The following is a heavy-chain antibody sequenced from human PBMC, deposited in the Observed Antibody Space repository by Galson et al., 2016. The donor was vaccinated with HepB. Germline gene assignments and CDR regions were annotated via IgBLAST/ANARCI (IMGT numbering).Heavy chain of an antibody. J-gene: IGHJ4*02. CDR2: IYYSGDA. Sequence: LSLTCTVSGGSMSNYYWSWIRQPPGKGLEWIAYIYYSGDANYNPSLRSRVTISVDTSKNHFSLKLTSVTAADAAVYYCARQPAGGYNFGYWGQGTLVTVSS. CDR1: GGSMSNYY. D-gene: IGHD6-13*01. V-gene: IGHV4-59*01. CDR3: ARQPAGGYNFGY.